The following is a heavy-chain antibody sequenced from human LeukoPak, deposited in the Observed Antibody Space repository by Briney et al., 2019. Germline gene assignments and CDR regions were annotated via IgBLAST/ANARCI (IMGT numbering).Heavy chain of an antibody. CDR1: GYTFTSYG. CDR2: ISAYNGNT. J-gene: IGHJ4*02. V-gene: IGHV1-18*04. D-gene: IGHD6-19*01. Sequence: ASVKVSCKASGYTFTSYGISWVRQAPGQGLEWMGWISAYNGNTNYAQKLQGRVTMTTDTSTSTAYMELRSLRSDDTAVYYCARGLVIAVAGPFFDYGGQGTLVTVPS. CDR3: ARGLVIAVAGPFFDY.